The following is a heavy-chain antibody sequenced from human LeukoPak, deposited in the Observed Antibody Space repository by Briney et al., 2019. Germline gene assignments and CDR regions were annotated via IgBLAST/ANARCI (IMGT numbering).Heavy chain of an antibody. V-gene: IGHV3-21*01. CDR3: ARDAAGGYCSSTSCRGGWFDP. CDR1: GSTFSSYS. Sequence: GGSLRLSCAASGSTFSSYSMNWVRQAPGKGLEWVSSISSSSSYIYYADSVKGRFTISRDNAKNSLYLQMNSLRAEDTAVYYCARDAAGGYCSSTSCRGGWFDPWGQGTLVTVSS. D-gene: IGHD2-2*01. J-gene: IGHJ5*02. CDR2: ISSSSSYI.